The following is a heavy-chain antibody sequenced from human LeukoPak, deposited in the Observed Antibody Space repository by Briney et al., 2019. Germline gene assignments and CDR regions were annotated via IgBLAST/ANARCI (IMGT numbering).Heavy chain of an antibody. J-gene: IGHJ4*02. D-gene: IGHD3-3*01. CDR3: AKDRVRITIFGVVTKQGGYFDY. V-gene: IGHV3-23*01. CDR1: GFTFSSYA. Sequence: GGSLRLSCAASGFTFSSYAMSWVRQAPGKGLEWVSAISGSGGSTYYADSVKGRFTISRDNSKNTLYLQMNSLRAGDTAVYYCAKDRVRITIFGVVTKQGGYFDYWGQGTLVTVSS. CDR2: ISGSGGST.